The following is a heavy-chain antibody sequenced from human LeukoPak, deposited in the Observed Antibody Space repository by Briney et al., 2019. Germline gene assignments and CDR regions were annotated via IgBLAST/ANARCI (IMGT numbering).Heavy chain of an antibody. CDR2: INHSGST. CDR3: ARTAGEH. J-gene: IGHJ1*01. V-gene: IGHV4-34*01. Sequence: SETLSLTCAVYGGSFSGYYWSWIRQPPGKGLEWIGEINHSGSTNYNPSLKSRVTISVDTSKNQFSLKLSSVTAEDTAVYYCARTAGEHWGQGTLVTVSS. CDR1: GGSFSGYY.